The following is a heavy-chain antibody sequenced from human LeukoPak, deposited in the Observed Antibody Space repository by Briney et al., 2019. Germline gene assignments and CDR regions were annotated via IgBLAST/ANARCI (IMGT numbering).Heavy chain of an antibody. Sequence: GGSLRLSCAASGFTFSSYSMNWVRQAPGKGLEWVSSISSSSSYIYYADSVKGRFTISRDNAKNSLYLQMNSLRAEDTAVYYCARGGYCSGGSCSADFDYWGQGTLVTVSS. J-gene: IGHJ4*02. CDR1: GFTFSSYS. CDR2: ISSSSSYI. CDR3: ARGGYCSGGSCSADFDY. V-gene: IGHV3-21*01. D-gene: IGHD2-15*01.